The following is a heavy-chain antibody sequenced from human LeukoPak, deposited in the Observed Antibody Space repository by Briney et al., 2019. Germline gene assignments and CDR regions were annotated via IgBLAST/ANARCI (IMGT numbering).Heavy chain of an antibody. D-gene: IGHD3-22*01. J-gene: IGHJ4*02. CDR3: ARDYYDSSGYLDY. V-gene: IGHV4-4*02. CDR2: IYHSGST. CDR1: GGSISSSNW. Sequence: PSGTLSLTCAVSGGSISSSNWWSWVRQPPGKGLEWIGEIYHSGSTNYNPSPKSRVTISVDKSKNQFSLKLSSVTAADTAVYYCARDYYDSSGYLDYWGQGTLVTVSS.